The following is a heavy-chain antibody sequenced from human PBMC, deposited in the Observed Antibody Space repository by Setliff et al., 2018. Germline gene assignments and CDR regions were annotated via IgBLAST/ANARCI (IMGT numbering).Heavy chain of an antibody. CDR1: GGSFSGYY. V-gene: IGHV4-59*01. CDR2: IYYSGST. D-gene: IGHD6-13*01. CDR3: ARDEGSSYFYGMDV. J-gene: IGHJ6*02. Sequence: PSETLSLTCAVYGGSFSGYYWSWIRQPPGKGLEWIGYIYYSGSTNYNPSLKSRVTISVDTSKNQFSLKLSSVTAADTAVYYCARDEGSSYFYGMDVWGQGTTVTVSS.